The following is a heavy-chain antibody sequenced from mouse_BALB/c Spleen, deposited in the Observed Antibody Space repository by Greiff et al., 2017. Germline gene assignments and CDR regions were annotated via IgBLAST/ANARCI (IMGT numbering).Heavy chain of an antibody. CDR1: GYTFTSYW. CDR3: TGATGPWFAY. D-gene: IGHD3-1*01. V-gene: IGHV1-5*01. J-gene: IGHJ3*01. CDR2: IYPGNSDT. Sequence: VHVKQSGTVLARPGASVKMSCKASGYTFTSYWMHWVKQRPGQGLEWIGAIYPGNSDTSYNQKFKGKAKLTAVTSTSTAYMELSSLTNEDSAVYYCTGATGPWFAYWGQGTLVTVSA.